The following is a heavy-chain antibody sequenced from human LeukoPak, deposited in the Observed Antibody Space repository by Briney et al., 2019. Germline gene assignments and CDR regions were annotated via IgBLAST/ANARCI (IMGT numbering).Heavy chain of an antibody. D-gene: IGHD5-12*01. CDR3: ARESDIVARNWFDP. Sequence: PGGSLRLSCAASGFTFSSYWMSWVRQAPGKGLEWVANIKQDGSEKYYADSVKGRFTISRDNAKNSLYLQMNSLRAEDTAVYYCARESDIVARNWFDPWGQGTLVTVSS. V-gene: IGHV3-7*01. CDR2: IKQDGSEK. CDR1: GFTFSSYW. J-gene: IGHJ5*02.